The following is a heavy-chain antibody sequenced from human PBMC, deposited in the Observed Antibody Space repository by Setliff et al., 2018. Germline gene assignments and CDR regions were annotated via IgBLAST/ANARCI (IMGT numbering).Heavy chain of an antibody. Sequence: ASVKVSCKTSGYPFIEHYVNWVRQAPGQGLEWMGWIDPKSGRTKYAVKFQGRVTMTRDTSISTIYIEVSSLTSDDTAMYYCAKQGDLAFDYWGQGTQVTVSS. CDR2: IDPKSGRT. V-gene: IGHV1-2*02. D-gene: IGHD3-16*01. CDR1: GYPFIEHY. CDR3: AKQGDLAFDY. J-gene: IGHJ4*02.